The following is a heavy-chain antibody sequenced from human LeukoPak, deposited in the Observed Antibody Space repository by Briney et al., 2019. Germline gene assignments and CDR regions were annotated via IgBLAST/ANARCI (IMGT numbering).Heavy chain of an antibody. CDR2: INHSGST. D-gene: IGHD2-2*01. CDR1: GWSFNGYY. CDR3: AREGGYCSSTSCSSYYYYYYMDV. V-gene: IGHV4-34*01. Sequence: SETLSLTCAVYGWSFNGYYWSWIRQPPGKGLEWIGEINHSGSTNYNPSLKSRVTISVDTSKNQFSLKLSSVTAADTAVYYCAREGGYCSSTSCSSYYYYYYMDVWGKGTTVTVSS. J-gene: IGHJ6*03.